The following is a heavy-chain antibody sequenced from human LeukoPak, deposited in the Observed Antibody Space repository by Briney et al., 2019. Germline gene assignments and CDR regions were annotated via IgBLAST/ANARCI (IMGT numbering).Heavy chain of an antibody. CDR1: GFTFSTNA. CDR2: ISGSGGST. J-gene: IGHJ4*02. CDR3: VRDRGDGYNQIDY. D-gene: IGHD5-24*01. Sequence: GGSLRLSCLTSGFTFSTNAMSWVRQAPGKGLEWVSAISGSGGSTYYADSVKGRFTISRDNSKNTLYLQMNSLRTEDTAVYYCVRDRGDGYNQIDYWGQGTLVTVSS. V-gene: IGHV3-23*01.